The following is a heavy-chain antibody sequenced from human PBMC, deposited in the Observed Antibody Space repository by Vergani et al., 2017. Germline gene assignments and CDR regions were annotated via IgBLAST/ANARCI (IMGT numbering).Heavy chain of an antibody. CDR1: GYSISSGYY. CDR3: ARDSGDYDLGSGYYTGYYYYYYMNV. D-gene: IGHD3-3*01. J-gene: IGHJ6*03. Sequence: QVQLQESGPGLVKPSETLSLTCAVSGYSISSGYYWGWIRQPPGKGLEWIGRIYHSGSTYYNPSLKSRVTISLDTSKNQFSLKMSSVTAADPAVHYCARDSGDYDLGSGYYTGYYYYYYMNVWGKGTTVTVSS. CDR2: IYHSGST. V-gene: IGHV4-38-2*02.